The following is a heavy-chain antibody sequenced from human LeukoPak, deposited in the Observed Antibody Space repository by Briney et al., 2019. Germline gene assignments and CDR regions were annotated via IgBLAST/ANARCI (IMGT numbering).Heavy chain of an antibody. J-gene: IGHJ4*02. CDR3: AKLGSFYDSTGYGFDY. CDR1: GFTFSNYA. D-gene: IGHD3-22*01. Sequence: GGSLRLSCAASGFTFSNYAMSWVRQAPGKGLEWVSGIRGSGGSTNYADSVKGRFTISRDNSKNTLYLQMNSLRAKDTAVYYCAKLGSFYDSTGYGFDYWGQGTLVTVSS. CDR2: IRGSGGST. V-gene: IGHV3-23*01.